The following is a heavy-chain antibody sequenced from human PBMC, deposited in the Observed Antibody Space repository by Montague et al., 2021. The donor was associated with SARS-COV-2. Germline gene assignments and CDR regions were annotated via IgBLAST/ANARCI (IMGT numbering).Heavy chain of an antibody. V-gene: IGHV4-39*07. CDR1: GGSISSSTYY. Sequence: SETLSLTCTVSGGSISSSTYYWGWIRQPPGKGLEWIGSISYSGSTYYNPSLKSRVTISVDTSENQFSLKLSSVTAADTAVYYCARGYYGSGSYYFLGNWGQGTLVTASS. J-gene: IGHJ4*02. CDR2: ISYSGST. D-gene: IGHD3-10*01. CDR3: ARGYYGSGSYYFLGN.